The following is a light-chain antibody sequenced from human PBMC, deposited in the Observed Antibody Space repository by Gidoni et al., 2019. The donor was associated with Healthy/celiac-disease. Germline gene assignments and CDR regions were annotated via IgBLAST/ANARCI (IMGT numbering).Light chain of an antibody. CDR3: MQALQTRT. CDR1: QSLLHSKGYNY. V-gene: IGKV2-28*01. CDR2: LGS. Sequence: DIVMTQSPLSRPVTPGEPASISCRSSQSLLHSKGYNYLDWYLQNPGQSHQLLIYLGSNRASGVPDRFSGSGSGTDFTLKISRVEAEDVGVYYCMQALQTRTFGQGTKVEIK. J-gene: IGKJ1*01.